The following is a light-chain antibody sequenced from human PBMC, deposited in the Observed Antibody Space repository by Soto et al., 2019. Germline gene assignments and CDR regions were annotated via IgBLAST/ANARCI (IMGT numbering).Light chain of an antibody. J-gene: IGKJ5*01. V-gene: IGKV3-20*01. CDR1: QSVSSRN. Sequence: EIVLTQSPGTLSLSPGETATLSCRASQSVSSRNLAWYQQKPGQAPRLLIYGASSRANGIPDRFTGSGSGTDFTLYISRLEPADFAVYFCQQYGCSPLITFGQGTRLEIK. CDR3: QQYGCSPLIT. CDR2: GAS.